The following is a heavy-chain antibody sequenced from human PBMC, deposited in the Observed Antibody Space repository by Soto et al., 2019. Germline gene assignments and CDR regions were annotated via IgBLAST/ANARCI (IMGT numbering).Heavy chain of an antibody. CDR3: ARWSYLDY. CDR1: GCSFGSYA. CDR2: ISGSDGKT. V-gene: IGHV3-23*01. D-gene: IGHD3-3*01. J-gene: IGHJ4*02. Sequence: VGSLRLSCAASGCSFGSYALSWVRQAPGKGLEWVSTISGSDGKTFYADSVKGRFSISRDTSQNTLYLQMNSLRADDTAIYYCARWSYLDYWGQGARVTVSS.